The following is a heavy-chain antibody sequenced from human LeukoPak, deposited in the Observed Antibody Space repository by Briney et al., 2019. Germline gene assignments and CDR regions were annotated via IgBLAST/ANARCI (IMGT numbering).Heavy chain of an antibody. V-gene: IGHV5-51*01. CDR2: IYPGDSDT. D-gene: IGHD2-2*01. CDR3: ARSSPHCSSTSCPFDY. CDR1: GYSFISYW. J-gene: IGHJ4*02. Sequence: NTGESLKISCKGSGYSFISYWIGWVRQMPGKGLEWMGIIYPGDSDTRYSPSFQGQVTISADKSISTAYLQWSSLKASDTAMYYCARSSPHCSSTSCPFDYWGQGTLVTVSS.